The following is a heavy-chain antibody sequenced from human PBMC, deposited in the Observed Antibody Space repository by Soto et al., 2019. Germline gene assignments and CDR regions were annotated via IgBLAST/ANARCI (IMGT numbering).Heavy chain of an antibody. V-gene: IGHV1-18*01. Sequence: ASVKVSCKASGYTFTSYGISWVRQAPGQGLEWMGWISAYNGNTNYAQKLQGRVTMTTDTSTSTAYMELRSLRSDYTAVYYCARVLRGVPTDWFDPWGQGTLVTVSS. CDR3: ARVLRGVPTDWFDP. D-gene: IGHD3-10*01. CDR1: GYTFTSYG. J-gene: IGHJ5*02. CDR2: ISAYNGNT.